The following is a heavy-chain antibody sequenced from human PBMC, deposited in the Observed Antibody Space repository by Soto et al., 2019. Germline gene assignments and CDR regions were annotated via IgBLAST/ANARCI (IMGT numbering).Heavy chain of an antibody. CDR3: VRQRGVITAFAYFDY. Sequence: EVQLVESGGGLVQPGGSLRLSCAASGFTFKTFVMNWVRQAPGKGLEWVSYISGSTDTINFADSVRGRFTISRDNAKNSMFLQMDSLRDEDTAVYYCVRQRGVITAFAYFDYWGQGTLVTVSS. J-gene: IGHJ4*02. D-gene: IGHD3-22*01. V-gene: IGHV3-48*02. CDR2: ISGSTDTI. CDR1: GFTFKTFV.